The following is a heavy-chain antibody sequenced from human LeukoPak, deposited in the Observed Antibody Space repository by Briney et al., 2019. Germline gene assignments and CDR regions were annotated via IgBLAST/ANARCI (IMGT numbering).Heavy chain of an antibody. Sequence: TLSLTCAVSGGSISSSNWWSWVRQPPGKGLEWIGEIHHSGSTNYNPSLKSRVTISVDKSKNQFSLKLSSVTAADTAVYYCARMGYCSSTSCHDYWGQGTLVTVSS. V-gene: IGHV4-4*02. CDR1: GGSISSSNW. CDR2: IHHSGST. CDR3: ARMGYCSSTSCHDY. J-gene: IGHJ4*02. D-gene: IGHD2-2*01.